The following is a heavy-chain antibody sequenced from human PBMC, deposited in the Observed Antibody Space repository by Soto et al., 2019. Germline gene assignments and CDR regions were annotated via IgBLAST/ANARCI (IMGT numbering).Heavy chain of an antibody. V-gene: IGHV4-30-4*01. D-gene: IGHD3-9*01. Sequence: PSETLSLTCTVSGGSIINGDYYWSWIRQPPGKGLEWIGYIYYSGNTYYNPSLKSRVMISVDTSKNLFSLNLSSVTAADTAVYYCASGYYDILTGRDTKYYFDYWGQGALVTVSS. CDR3: ASGYYDILTGRDTKYYFDY. CDR1: GGSIINGDYY. CDR2: IYYSGNT. J-gene: IGHJ4*02.